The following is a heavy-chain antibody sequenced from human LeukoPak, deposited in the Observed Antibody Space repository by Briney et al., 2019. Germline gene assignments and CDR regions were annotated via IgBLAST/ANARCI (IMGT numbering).Heavy chain of an antibody. D-gene: IGHD6-19*01. J-gene: IGHJ4*02. V-gene: IGHV4-4*07. CDR2: IYTSGST. Sequence: SETLSLTCTVSGGSISSYYWSCIRQPAGKGLEWIGRIYTSGSTNYNPSLKSRVTMSVDTSKNQFSLKVSFVTAADTAVYYCARESSSGWWDLDYWGQGTLVTVSS. CDR1: GGSISSYY. CDR3: ARESSSGWWDLDY.